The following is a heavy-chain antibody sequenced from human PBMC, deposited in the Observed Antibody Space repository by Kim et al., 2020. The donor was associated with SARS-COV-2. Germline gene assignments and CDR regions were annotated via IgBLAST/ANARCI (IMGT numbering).Heavy chain of an antibody. CDR3: TTGITMVRGVITNS. CDR2: IKSKTDGGTT. V-gene: IGHV3-15*01. CDR1: GFTFSNAW. D-gene: IGHD3-10*01. Sequence: GGSLRLSCAASGFTFSNAWMSWVRQAPGKGLEWVGRIKSKTDGGTTDYAAPVKGRFTISRDDSKNTLYLQMNSLKTEDTAVYYCTTGITMVRGVITNSWGQGTLVTVSS. J-gene: IGHJ4*02.